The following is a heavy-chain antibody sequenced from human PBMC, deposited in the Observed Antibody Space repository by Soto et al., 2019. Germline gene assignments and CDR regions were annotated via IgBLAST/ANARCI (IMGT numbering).Heavy chain of an antibody. CDR2: IWYDGSNK. J-gene: IGHJ6*02. V-gene: IGHV3-33*01. CDR3: ARYPGIHEYYYYGMDV. Sequence: GSLRLSCAASGFTFSSYGMHWVRQAPGKGLEWVAVIWYDGSNKYYADSVKGRFTISRDNSKNTLYLQMNSLRAEDTAVYYCARYPGIHEYYYYGMDVWGQGTTVTVSS. CDR1: GFTFSSYG. D-gene: IGHD5-18*01.